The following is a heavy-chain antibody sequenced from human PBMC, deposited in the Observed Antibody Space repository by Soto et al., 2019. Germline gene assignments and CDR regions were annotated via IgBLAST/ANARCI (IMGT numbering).Heavy chain of an antibody. V-gene: IGHV4-59*01. D-gene: IGHD3-3*01. CDR1: GGSISSYY. CDR3: ARGPGWSDEYFQD. CDR2: IYHSGST. Sequence: SETLSLTCTVSGGSISSYYWNWIRQPPGKGLEWIGYIYHSGSTNYNPSLKSRVTISVDTSKNQFSLKLNSVTAADTAVYYCARGPGWSDEYFQDWGQGTMVTVSS. J-gene: IGHJ1*01.